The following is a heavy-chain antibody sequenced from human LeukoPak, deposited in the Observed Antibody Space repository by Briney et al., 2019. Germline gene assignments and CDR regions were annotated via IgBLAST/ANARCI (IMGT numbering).Heavy chain of an antibody. CDR1: GGTFNSYT. CDR3: ARDIAYYDSGGGPNWFDP. V-gene: IGHV1-69*10. D-gene: IGHD3-22*01. Sequence: ASVKVSCKASGGTFNSYTISWVRQAPGQGREWMGRIIPILGIANYAQKFQGRVTITADKSTSTAYMELSSLRSEDTAVYYCARDIAYYDSGGGPNWFDPWGQGTLVTVSS. CDR2: IIPILGIA. J-gene: IGHJ5*02.